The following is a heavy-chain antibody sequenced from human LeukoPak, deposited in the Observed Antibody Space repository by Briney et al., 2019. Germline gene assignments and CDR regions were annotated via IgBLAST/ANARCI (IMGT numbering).Heavy chain of an antibody. V-gene: IGHV3-23*01. J-gene: IGHJ4*02. CDR3: AKAPVTSCRGAYCYPFDS. Sequence: GGSLRLSCAASGFSFSNYAMSWVRQTPGKGMEWVAATSSSDAGTYHADSVRGRFTISRDNSKNTLYLQMNSLRAEDAAVYFCAKAPVTSCRGAYCYPFDSWGQGTLVTVSS. D-gene: IGHD2-21*01. CDR1: GFSFSNYA. CDR2: TSSSDAGT.